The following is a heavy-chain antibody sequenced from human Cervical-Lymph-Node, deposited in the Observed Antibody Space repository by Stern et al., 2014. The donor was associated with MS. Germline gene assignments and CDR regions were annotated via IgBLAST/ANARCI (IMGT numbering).Heavy chain of an antibody. J-gene: IGHJ6*02. CDR3: ARGNDRQYYYYGMDV. Sequence: VQLVQSGAEVKKPGASVKVSCKASGYTFTSYSMHWVRQAPGQRLEWMGWINEGNGKKKYSQKLQGRFTITRKNSASTDYMEVSSLTSEDTALYYCARGNDRQYYYYGMDVWGQGTTVTVSS. CDR2: INEGNGKK. CDR1: GYTFTSYS. V-gene: IGHV1-3*01.